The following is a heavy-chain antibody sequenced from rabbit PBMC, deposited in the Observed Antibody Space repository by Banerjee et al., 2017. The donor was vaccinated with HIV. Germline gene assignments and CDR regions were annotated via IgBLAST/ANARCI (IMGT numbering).Heavy chain of an antibody. V-gene: IGHV1S47*01. J-gene: IGHJ4*01. CDR3: VRDRAGSSYYFNL. D-gene: IGHD8-1*01. CDR2: IDPVFGST. CDR1: GFDFSSYG. Sequence: QEQLEESGGGLVQPGGSLKLSCKASGFDFSSYGVSWVRQAPGKGLEWIGYIDPVFGSTYYASWVNGRFTISSHNAQNTLYLQLNSLTAADTATYFCVRDRAGSSYYFNLWGPGTLVTVS.